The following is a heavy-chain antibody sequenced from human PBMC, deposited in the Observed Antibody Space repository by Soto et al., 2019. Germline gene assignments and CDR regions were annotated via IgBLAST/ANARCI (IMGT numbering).Heavy chain of an antibody. CDR3: AKDLYGSGSYYNFGAFDI. CDR2: ISGSGGST. Sequence: GGSLRLSCAASGFTFSSYAMSWVRQAPGKGLEWVSAISGSGGSTYYADSMKGRFTISRDNSKNTLYLQMNSLRAEDTAVYYCAKDLYGSGSYYNFGAFDIWGQGTMVTVSS. CDR1: GFTFSSYA. V-gene: IGHV3-23*01. J-gene: IGHJ3*02. D-gene: IGHD3-10*01.